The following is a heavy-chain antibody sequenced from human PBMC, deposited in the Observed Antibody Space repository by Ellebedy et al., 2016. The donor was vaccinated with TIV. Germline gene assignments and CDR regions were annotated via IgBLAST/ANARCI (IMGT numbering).Heavy chain of an antibody. J-gene: IGHJ3*02. CDR2: INQDGSEK. CDR1: GFTFRSYW. V-gene: IGHV3-7*01. CDR3: ARDGSFGDYLSPRHAFNM. Sequence: GESLKISCAASGFTFRSYWMSWVRQAPGKGLEWEGNINQDGSEKYYVDSVKGRFSISRDNAKNSVYLQMNSLRAEDTALYFCARDGSFGDYLSPRHAFNMWGQGTMVTVSS. D-gene: IGHD4-17*01.